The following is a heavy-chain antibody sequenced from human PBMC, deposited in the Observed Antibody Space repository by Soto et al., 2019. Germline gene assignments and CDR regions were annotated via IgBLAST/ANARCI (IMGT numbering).Heavy chain of an antibody. Sequence: EVQLVESGGGLVQPGGSLRLSCAASGFTFSSYWMYWVRQAPGKGLEWVSHMNNDGSYTIYAESVKGRFTFSRDNAKKTLDLEMNSLRAEDTDVYYCVRGGYMHACAIWGKGTMVTVSS. CDR2: MNNDGSYT. CDR1: GFTFSSYW. J-gene: IGHJ3*02. CDR3: VRGGYMHACAI. V-gene: IGHV3-74*01. D-gene: IGHD6-13*01.